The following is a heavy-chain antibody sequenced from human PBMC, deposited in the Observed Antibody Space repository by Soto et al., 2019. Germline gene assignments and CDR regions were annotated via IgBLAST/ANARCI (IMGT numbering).Heavy chain of an antibody. V-gene: IGHV4-59*01. J-gene: IGHJ4*02. D-gene: IGHD5-18*01. CDR2: ICYSGGT. Sequence: PSETLSLTCTVSGGTISSYYWIWIRQPPGKGLDWIGYICYSGGTNYNASLQSRVTISVETSKNQFSLNLSSVTAADTPVYYCAKGGTGYSYGYSWGQGAVVTVSS. CDR3: AKGGTGYSYGYS. CDR1: GGTISSYY.